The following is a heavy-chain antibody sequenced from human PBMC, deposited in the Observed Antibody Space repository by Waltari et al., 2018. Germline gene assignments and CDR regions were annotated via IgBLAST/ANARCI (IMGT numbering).Heavy chain of an antibody. CDR2: IHHSGST. J-gene: IGHJ4*02. Sequence: QVQLQQWGAGLLKPSETLSLTCAVYGGSFSGYYWSWIRQPPAKGLEWIGEIHHSGSTHYTPSLTSGVYISVDTSKHPFSLKLSSVTAADTAVYYWARDDFWSGQSLDYWGQGTLVTVSS. CDR1: GGSFSGYY. D-gene: IGHD3-3*01. CDR3: ARDDFWSGQSLDY. V-gene: IGHV4-34*01.